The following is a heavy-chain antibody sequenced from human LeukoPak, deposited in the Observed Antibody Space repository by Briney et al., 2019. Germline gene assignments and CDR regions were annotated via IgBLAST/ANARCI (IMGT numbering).Heavy chain of an antibody. J-gene: IGHJ4*02. Sequence: ASVTVSYRVSGYTLTEWSMQGVRRAPGKGREGRGGFDPEEGETIYTQKFQGRDTINEDTTTDRAYVEVGRLRSEDTAVYYCATAARPSLDCSGGSCYDYWGQGTLVTVSS. CDR2: FDPEEGET. D-gene: IGHD2-15*01. CDR3: ATAARPSLDCSGGSCYDY. CDR1: GYTLTEWS. V-gene: IGHV1-24*01.